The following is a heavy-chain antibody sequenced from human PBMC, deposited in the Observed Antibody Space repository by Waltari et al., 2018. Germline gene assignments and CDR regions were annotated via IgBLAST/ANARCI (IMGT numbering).Heavy chain of an antibody. CDR2: LYYSGST. CDR3: ARDRPDIVGATTGYWYFDL. J-gene: IGHJ2*01. CDR1: VGSVRSVRYS. V-gene: IGHV4-61*01. D-gene: IGHD1-26*01. Sequence: QVQLQASAPGLVMPSETLSITCTVSVGSVRSVRYSWTWIRPPPGRGLEWIGYLYYSGSTNDSPSLKIRVTISVDTSKNQFSLELSSVTAADTAVYYCARDRPDIVGATTGYWYFDLWGRGTLVTVSS.